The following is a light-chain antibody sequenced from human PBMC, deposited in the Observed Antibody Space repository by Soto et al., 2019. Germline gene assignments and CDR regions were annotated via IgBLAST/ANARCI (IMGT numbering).Light chain of an antibody. CDR1: SSDVGGYNY. CDR2: DVS. CDR3: SSFARSSTLV. Sequence: QSALTQPASVSASPGQSVSISCTGTSSDVGGYNYVSWYQHYPGKAPKLIIYDVSNRPSGISNRFSGSKFGNTASLTISGLQAEDEADYYCSSFARSSTLVFGGGTQLTVL. V-gene: IGLV2-14*03. J-gene: IGLJ2*01.